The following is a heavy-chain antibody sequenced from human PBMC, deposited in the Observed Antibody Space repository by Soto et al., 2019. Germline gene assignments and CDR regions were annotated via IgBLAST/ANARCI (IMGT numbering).Heavy chain of an antibody. CDR2: IGRIGENI. V-gene: IGHV3-48*03. J-gene: IGHJ4*02. CDR3: ARDSRGGSALNPTFYY. CDR1: GFTFSSFD. Sequence: EVQLAESGGGLAQPGGSLRLSCVGSGFTFSSFDMNWVRQTPGKGLEWLSYIGRIGENIYYADSVKGRFTLSRDNAKSALFMEMNGLRDEDTAIYYCARDSRGGSALNPTFYYLCPGTLVSVSS. D-gene: IGHD2-2*01.